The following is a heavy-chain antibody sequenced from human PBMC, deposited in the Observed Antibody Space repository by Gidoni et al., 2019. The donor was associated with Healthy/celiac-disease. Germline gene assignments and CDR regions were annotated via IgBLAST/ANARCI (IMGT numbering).Heavy chain of an antibody. Sequence: QVQLQEPGPGLVKPSETLSLTCAVSGYSISSGYYWGWIRQPPGKGLEWIGSIYHSGSTYYNPSLKSRVTISVDTSKNQFSLKLSSVTAADTAVYYCASYDFWSGYSVAYYWGQGTLVTVSS. V-gene: IGHV4-38-2*01. CDR3: ASYDFWSGYSVAYY. CDR2: IYHSGST. J-gene: IGHJ4*02. D-gene: IGHD3-3*01. CDR1: GYSISSGYY.